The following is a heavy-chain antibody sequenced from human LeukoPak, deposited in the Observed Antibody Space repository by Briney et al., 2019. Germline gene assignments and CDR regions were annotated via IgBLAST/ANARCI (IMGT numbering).Heavy chain of an antibody. Sequence: SETLSLTCAVYGGSFSGYYWSWIRQPPGKGLEWIGEIYHSGSTNYNPSLKSRVTISVDESKNQFSLKLRSVTAADTAVYYCARAHDYGGNSVWYFDLWGRGTLVTVSS. J-gene: IGHJ2*01. V-gene: IGHV4-34*01. D-gene: IGHD4-23*01. CDR2: IYHSGST. CDR3: ARAHDYGGNSVWYFDL. CDR1: GGSFSGYY.